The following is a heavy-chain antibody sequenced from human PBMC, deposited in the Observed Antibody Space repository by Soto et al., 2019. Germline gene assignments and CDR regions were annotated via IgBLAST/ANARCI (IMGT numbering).Heavy chain of an antibody. V-gene: IGHV4-39*01. D-gene: IGHD3-16*01. CDR3: ARQNGGAMITFGGVSANTLFDY. CDR2: IYYSGST. Sequence: PSETLSLTCTVSGGSISSSSYYWGWIRQPPGKGLEWIGSIYYSGSTYYNPSLKSRVTISVDTSKNQFSLKLSSVTAADTAVYYCARQNGGAMITFGGVSANTLFDYWGQGTLVTVSS. CDR1: GGSISSSSYY. J-gene: IGHJ4*02.